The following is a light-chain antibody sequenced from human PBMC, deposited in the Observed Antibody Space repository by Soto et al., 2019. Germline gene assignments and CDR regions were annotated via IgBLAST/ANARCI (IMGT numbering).Light chain of an antibody. V-gene: IGLV2-23*02. CDR3: CSYAGSSTFEV. J-gene: IGLJ2*01. Sequence: QSALTQPASVSGSPGQSITISCTGTSSDIGGYKYVSWYQQHPGKAPKLMIYEVSNRPSGVSNRFSGSKSGNTASLTISGLQAEDEADYYCCSYAGSSTFEVFGGGTKLTVL. CDR1: SSDIGGYKY. CDR2: EVS.